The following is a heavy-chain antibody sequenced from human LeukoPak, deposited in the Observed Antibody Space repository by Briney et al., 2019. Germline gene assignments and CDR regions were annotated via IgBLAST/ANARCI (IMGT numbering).Heavy chain of an antibody. CDR3: AKDRTTVGTDY. D-gene: IGHD1-26*01. V-gene: IGHV3-30*18. CDR2: ISPDGRNT. Sequence: HPGGSLRLSCAASGFTFNSYGMHWVRQAPGKGLEWVALISPDGRNTDYADSVRGRFTISRDNSRNTLYLQMNSLRADDTAMYYCAKDRTTVGTDYWGQGTLVTVSS. CDR1: GFTFNSYG. J-gene: IGHJ4*02.